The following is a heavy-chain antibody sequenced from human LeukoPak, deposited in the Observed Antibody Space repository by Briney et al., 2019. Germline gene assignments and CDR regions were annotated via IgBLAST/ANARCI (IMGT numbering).Heavy chain of an antibody. Sequence: VGSLRLSCAASGFTFSSYGMHWVRQAPGKGLEWVAFIRYDGSNKYYADSVKGRFTISRDNSKNTLYLQMNSLRAEDTAVYYCANPPRDNYDFWSGYHYDYWGQGTLVTVSS. CDR1: GFTFSSYG. V-gene: IGHV3-30*02. J-gene: IGHJ4*02. D-gene: IGHD3-3*01. CDR2: IRYDGSNK. CDR3: ANPPRDNYDFWSGYHYDY.